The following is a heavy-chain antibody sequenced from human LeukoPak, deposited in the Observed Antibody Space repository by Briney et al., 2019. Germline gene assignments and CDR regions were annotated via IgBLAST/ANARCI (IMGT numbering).Heavy chain of an antibody. CDR1: GFTFDDYA. Sequence: GGSLRLSCAASGFTFDDYAMHWVRQAPGKGLEWVSGISWNSGSIVYADSVKGRFTISRDNAKNSLYLQMNSLRAEDTAVYYCARDPDDIVVVPAAMSYFDYWGQGTLVTVSS. CDR2: ISWNSGSI. J-gene: IGHJ4*02. D-gene: IGHD2-2*01. V-gene: IGHV3-9*01. CDR3: ARDPDDIVVVPAAMSYFDY.